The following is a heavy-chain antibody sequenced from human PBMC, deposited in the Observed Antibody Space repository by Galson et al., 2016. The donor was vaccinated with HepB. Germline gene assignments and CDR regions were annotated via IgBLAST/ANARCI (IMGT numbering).Heavy chain of an antibody. Sequence: SLRISCAASGFTFNSYGMQWVRQAPGKGLEWVAVISYDGSNKYYADSVKGRFTISRDYSKNTLYLQMNSLTAEDTAVYYCVTPTSYNSGWHGVLDYWGQGTLVTVSS. D-gene: IGHD6-19*01. V-gene: IGHV3-30-3*01. J-gene: IGHJ4*02. CDR3: VTPTSYNSGWHGVLDY. CDR1: GFTFNSYG. CDR2: ISYDGSNK.